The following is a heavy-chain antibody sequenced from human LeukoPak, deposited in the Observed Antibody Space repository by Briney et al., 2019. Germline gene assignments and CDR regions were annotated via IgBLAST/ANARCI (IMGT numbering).Heavy chain of an antibody. V-gene: IGHV3-64D*09. CDR3: VKDLRGNYTFDY. CDR1: GFTFSDYY. J-gene: IGHJ4*02. Sequence: GGSLRLSCAASGFTFSDYYMSWIRQAPGKGLEYVSGINDNGGTTHYADSVKGRFTISRDDSKNTLYLQMSSLRGEDTALYYCVKDLRGNYTFDYWGQGTLVTVSS. CDR2: INDNGGTT. D-gene: IGHD5-24*01.